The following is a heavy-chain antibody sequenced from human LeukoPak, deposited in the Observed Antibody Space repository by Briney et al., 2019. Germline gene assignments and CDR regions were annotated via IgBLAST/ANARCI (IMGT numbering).Heavy chain of an antibody. CDR2: ISKDGSDK. CDR1: GFTFSSYA. Sequence: GGSLRLSCAASGFTFSSYAMHWVRQAPGKGLEWVAVISKDGSDKYYPGSVRGRFTISRDNSKNTIYLQMDSLRAEDTAIYYCARHYWWNYDYWGQGTLVTVSS. D-gene: IGHD1-7*01. J-gene: IGHJ4*02. CDR3: ARHYWWNYDY. V-gene: IGHV3-30-3*01.